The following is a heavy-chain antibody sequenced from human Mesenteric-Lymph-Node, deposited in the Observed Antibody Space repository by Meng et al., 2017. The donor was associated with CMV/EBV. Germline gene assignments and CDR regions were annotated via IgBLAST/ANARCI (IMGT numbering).Heavy chain of an antibody. CDR2: IIPIFGTA. CDR3: ARGHYYYDSSGYLDY. J-gene: IGHJ4*02. Sequence: SVKVSCKASGGTFSSYATSWVRQAPGQGLEWMGGIIPIFGTANYAQKFQGRVTITTDESTSTAYMELSSLRSEDTAVYYCARGHYYYDSSGYLDYWGQRTLVTVSS. CDR1: GGTFSSYA. V-gene: IGHV1-69*05. D-gene: IGHD3-22*01.